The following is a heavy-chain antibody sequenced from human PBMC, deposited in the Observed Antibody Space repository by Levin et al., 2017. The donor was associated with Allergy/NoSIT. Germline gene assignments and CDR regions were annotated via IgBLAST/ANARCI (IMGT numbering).Heavy chain of an antibody. J-gene: IGHJ4*02. D-gene: IGHD6-13*01. V-gene: IGHV3-11*05. Sequence: GESLKISCAASGFTFRDYYMSWIRQAPGKGLELVSYISGTSSAIIYADSVKGRFTIPRDNAQNSLSLQMNSLRAEDTAVYFCARGPVAAAAHYWGQGTLVTVSS. CDR1: GFTFRDYY. CDR3: ARGPVAAAAHY. CDR2: ISGTSSAI.